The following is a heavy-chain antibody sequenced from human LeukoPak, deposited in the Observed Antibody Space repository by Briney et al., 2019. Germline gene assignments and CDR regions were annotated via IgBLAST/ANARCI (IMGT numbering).Heavy chain of an antibody. CDR3: ATYVRGDFDY. D-gene: IGHD3-10*02. CDR1: GFTFSSYA. CDR2: VSGGGGST. J-gene: IGHJ4*02. Sequence: GGSLRLSCATSGFTFSSYAMSWVRQAPGKGLEGVSTVSGGGGSTLYADSVKGRFTISRDNSKNTLYLQMNSLRAEDTAVYYCATYVRGDFDYWGQGTLVTVSS. V-gene: IGHV3-23*01.